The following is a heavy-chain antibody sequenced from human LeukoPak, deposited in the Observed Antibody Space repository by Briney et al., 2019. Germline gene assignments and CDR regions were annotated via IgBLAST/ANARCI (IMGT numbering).Heavy chain of an antibody. J-gene: IGHJ6*02. CDR3: ARKGRSYYYGMDV. Sequence: GGSLRLSCAASGFTFSSYAMSWVRQAPGKGLEWVSAISGSGGSTYYADSVKGRFTISRDNSKNTLYLQMNSLRAEDTAVYYCARKGRSYYYGMDVWGQGTTVTVSS. CDR2: ISGSGGST. CDR1: GFTFSSYA. V-gene: IGHV3-23*01.